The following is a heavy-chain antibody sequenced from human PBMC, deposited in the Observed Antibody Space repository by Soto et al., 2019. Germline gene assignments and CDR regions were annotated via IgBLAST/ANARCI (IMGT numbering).Heavy chain of an antibody. CDR3: ARLRDYGDYNTTTIYYYDGMYV. D-gene: IGHD4-17*01. V-gene: IGHV4-31*03. J-gene: IGHJ6*02. Sequence: SETLSLTCTVSGGSISSGGYYWSWIRQHPGKGLEWIGYIYYSGSTYYNPSLKSRVTISVDTSKNQFSLKLSSVTAADTAVYYCARLRDYGDYNTTTIYYYDGMYVWGQGTTVTVSS. CDR1: GGSISSGGYY. CDR2: IYYSGST.